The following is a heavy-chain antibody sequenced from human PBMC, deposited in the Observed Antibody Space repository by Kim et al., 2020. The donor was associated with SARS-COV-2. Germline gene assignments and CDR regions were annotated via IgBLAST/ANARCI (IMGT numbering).Heavy chain of an antibody. D-gene: IGHD1-7*01. Sequence: NYNPSRKSRVTISVDKSKNQFSLKLSSVTAADTAVYYCASQGRITGTPDYWGQGTLVTVSS. J-gene: IGHJ4*02. V-gene: IGHV4-4*02. CDR3: ASQGRITGTPDY.